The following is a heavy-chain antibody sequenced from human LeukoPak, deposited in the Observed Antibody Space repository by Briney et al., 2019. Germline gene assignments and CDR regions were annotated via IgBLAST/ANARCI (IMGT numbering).Heavy chain of an antibody. CDR3: ARAGVSVVGEFHLDY. CDR1: GGSISSYY. Sequence: SETLSLTCTVSGGSISSYYWSWIREPPGKGVEWIGSIYHSGSTYYNPSLKSRVTISVDTSKNQFSLKLSSVTAADTAVYYCARAGVSVVGEFHLDYWGQGTLVTVSS. D-gene: IGHD2-21*01. CDR2: IYHSGST. V-gene: IGHV4-59*08. J-gene: IGHJ4*02.